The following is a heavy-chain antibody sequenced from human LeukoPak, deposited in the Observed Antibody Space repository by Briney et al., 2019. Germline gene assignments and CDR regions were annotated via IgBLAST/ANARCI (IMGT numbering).Heavy chain of an antibody. J-gene: IGHJ4*02. Sequence: PGRPLRLSCAASGFTFSSYAIHWVRQAPGKGLEWVAVISYDGSNKYYADSVKGRFTISRDNSKNTLYLQMNSLRAEDTAVYYCARVHGSSGSADYWGQSTLVTVST. D-gene: IGHD3-22*01. CDR2: ISYDGSNK. CDR3: ARVHGSSGSADY. V-gene: IGHV3-30*01. CDR1: GFTFSSYA.